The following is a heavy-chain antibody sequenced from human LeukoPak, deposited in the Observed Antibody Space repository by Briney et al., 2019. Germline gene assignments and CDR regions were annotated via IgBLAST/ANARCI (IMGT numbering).Heavy chain of an antibody. Sequence: GGSLRLSCAASGFSFSTHIMYWVRQTPGKGLECVSAISADGTRTYYANSLRGRFTISRDNSKNTLYLQVGSLSAEDMAVYYCARSSRALITLGGVIVGDFDSWGQGILVTVSS. CDR1: GFSFSTHI. J-gene: IGHJ4*02. CDR2: ISADGTRT. D-gene: IGHD3-16*02. V-gene: IGHV3-64*01. CDR3: ARSSRALITLGGVIVGDFDS.